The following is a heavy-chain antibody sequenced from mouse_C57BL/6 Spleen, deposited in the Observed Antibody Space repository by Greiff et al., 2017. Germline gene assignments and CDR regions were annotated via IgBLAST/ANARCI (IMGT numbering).Heavy chain of an antibody. V-gene: IGHV1-59*01. D-gene: IGHD2-5*01. CDR3: ARRGYYSKEDWYFDV. J-gene: IGHJ1*03. CDR2: IDPSDSYT. Sequence: VKLQQPGAELVRPGTSVKLSCKASGYTFTSYWMHWVKQRPGQGLEWIGVIDPSDSYTNYNQKFKGKATLTVDTSSSTAYMQLSSLTSEDSAVYYCARRGYYSKEDWYFDVWGTGTTVTVSS. CDR1: GYTFTSYW.